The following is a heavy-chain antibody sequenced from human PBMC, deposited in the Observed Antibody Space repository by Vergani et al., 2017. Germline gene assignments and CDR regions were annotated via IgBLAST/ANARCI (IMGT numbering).Heavy chain of an antibody. CDR3: ARSVVRGVIGTRFDP. CDR2: IVVGSGNT. Sequence: QMQLVQSGPEVKKPGTSVKVSCKASGFTFTSSAVQWVRQARGQRLEWIGWIVVGSGNTNYAQKFQERVTITRDMSTSTAYMELSSLRSEDTAVYYCARSVVRGVIGTRFDPWGQGTLVTVSS. D-gene: IGHD3-10*01. V-gene: IGHV1-58*01. J-gene: IGHJ5*02. CDR1: GFTFTSSA.